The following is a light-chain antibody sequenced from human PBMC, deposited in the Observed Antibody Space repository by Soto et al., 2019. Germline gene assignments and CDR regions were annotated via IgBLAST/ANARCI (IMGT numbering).Light chain of an antibody. CDR1: QSVRSS. CDR3: QQYGSSPPIT. V-gene: IGKV3-20*01. J-gene: IGKJ5*01. Sequence: IVLSQSPGTLPLSPGERATLSCRASQSVRSSLVWYQQRPGQALRLLIYGASSRATGIPDRFSGSGSGTGFTLTISRLEPEDFAVYYCQQYGSSPPITFGQGTRLEIK. CDR2: GAS.